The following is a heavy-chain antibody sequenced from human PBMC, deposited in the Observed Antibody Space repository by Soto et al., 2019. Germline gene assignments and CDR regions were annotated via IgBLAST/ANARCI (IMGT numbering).Heavy chain of an antibody. V-gene: IGHV4-31*03. CDR3: ARYEGEEYSYGDPYFDY. CDR2: IYYSGST. D-gene: IGHD5-18*01. Sequence: SETLSLTCTVSGGSISSGGYYWSWIRQRPGKGLEWIGYIYYSGSTYYNPSLKSRVTISVDTSKNQFSLKLSSVTAADTAVYYCARYEGEEYSYGDPYFDYWGQGTLVTVSS. CDR1: GGSISSGGYY. J-gene: IGHJ4*02.